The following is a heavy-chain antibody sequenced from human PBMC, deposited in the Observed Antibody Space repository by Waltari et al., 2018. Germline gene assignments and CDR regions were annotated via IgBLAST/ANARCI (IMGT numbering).Heavy chain of an antibody. CDR2: SIPIFGTT. CDR3: ARSPHFCGSTSCYLGFFDL. Sequence: QVQLVQSGAEVKKPGSSVKLSCKASGGTFGSNAISWVRPAPGQGLEWMGVSIPIFGTTNYAQRFPGRVTIITDESTSTAYMELSSLRSEDTAVYYCARSPHFCGSTSCYLGFFDLWGPGTLVTVSS. CDR1: GGTFGSNA. V-gene: IGHV1-69*05. J-gene: IGHJ2*01. D-gene: IGHD2-2*01.